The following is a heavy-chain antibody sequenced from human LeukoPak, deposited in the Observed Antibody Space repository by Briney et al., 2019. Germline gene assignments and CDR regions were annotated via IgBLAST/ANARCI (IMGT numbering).Heavy chain of an antibody. J-gene: IGHJ4*02. CDR3: ARLTTTAPPAFDY. D-gene: IGHD4/OR15-4a*01. CDR2: IKEDGSEK. V-gene: IGHV3-7*01. Sequence: GSLRLSCAASGFTFSRYWMSWVRQAPGKGPEWVANIKEDGSEKYYVDSVKGRFTISRDNAKNSLYLQMNSLRAEDTAVYYCARLTTTAPPAFDYWGQGTLVTVSS. CDR1: GFTFSRYW.